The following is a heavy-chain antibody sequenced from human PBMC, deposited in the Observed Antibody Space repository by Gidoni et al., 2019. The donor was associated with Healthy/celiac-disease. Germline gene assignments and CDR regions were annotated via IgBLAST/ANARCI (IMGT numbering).Heavy chain of an antibody. V-gene: IGHV3-23*01. CDR3: AKSPWKDNDAFDI. CDR1: GFTVRSYA. J-gene: IGHJ3*02. D-gene: IGHD1-1*01. CDR2: ISGSGGRT. Sequence: EVQLLESGGGLVQPGGSLRLSCAASGFTVRSYARSWVRQAPGKGLEWVSDISGSGGRTYYAGSVKVRFTSSRDNSKNTLYLQMNSRRAEDTAVYYCAKSPWKDNDAFDIWGQGTMVTVSS.